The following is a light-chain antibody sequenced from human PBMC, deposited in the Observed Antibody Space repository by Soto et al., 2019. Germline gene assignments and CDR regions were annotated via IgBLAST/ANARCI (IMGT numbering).Light chain of an antibody. CDR1: RSDIGDSNF. CDR3: ASFRSGTILV. J-gene: IGLJ1*01. CDR2: EVN. V-gene: IGLV2-14*01. Sequence: SALTQPASASGSPGQSVTVSCTGPRSDIGDSNFISWYQHSPGKAPRLLIYEVNNRPSGVSKRFSGSKAGNTASLTISGLLDDDEADYFCASFRSGTILVFGSGTKVTVL.